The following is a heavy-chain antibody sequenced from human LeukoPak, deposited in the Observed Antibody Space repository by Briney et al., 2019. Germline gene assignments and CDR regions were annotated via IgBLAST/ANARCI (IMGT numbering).Heavy chain of an antibody. CDR3: AGDRYYDSSGQDWFDP. J-gene: IGHJ5*02. CDR2: INYSGST. Sequence: SETLSLTCTVSGGSVSSGSYYWSWIRQHPGKGLEWIGYINYSGSTYYNPSLKSRVTISVDTSKKQFSLRLTSVTAADTAVYYCAGDRYYDSSGQDWFDPWGQGTLVTVSS. D-gene: IGHD3-22*01. V-gene: IGHV4-31*03. CDR1: GGSVSSGSYY.